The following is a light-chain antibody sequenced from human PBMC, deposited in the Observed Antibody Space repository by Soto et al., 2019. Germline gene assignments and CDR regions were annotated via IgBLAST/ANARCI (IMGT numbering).Light chain of an antibody. CDR2: DAS. V-gene: IGKV1-13*02. Sequence: AIQLTQSPSSLSASVGDRFTITCRASQGISSALAWYQQKPGKAPKLLIYDASSLQSWVPSRFSVSGSRTAFTLTLSSLQPEGYVTHYCQQFNSYPPFTFGGGTQVEIK. CDR1: QGISSA. J-gene: IGKJ4*01. CDR3: QQFNSYPPFT.